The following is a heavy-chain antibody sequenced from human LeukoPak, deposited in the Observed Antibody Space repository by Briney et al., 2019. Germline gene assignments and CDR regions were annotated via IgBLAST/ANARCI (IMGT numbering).Heavy chain of an antibody. V-gene: IGHV3-48*01. CDR3: ARRFWSGYGFDP. CDR2: ISSSSTI. CDR1: GFTFSSYS. D-gene: IGHD3-3*01. Sequence: GGSLRLSCAASGFTFSSYSMNWVRQAPGKGLEWVSYISSSSTIYYADSVKGRFTISRDNAKNSLYLQMNSLRAEDTAVYYCARRFWSGYGFDPWGQGTLVTVSS. J-gene: IGHJ5*02.